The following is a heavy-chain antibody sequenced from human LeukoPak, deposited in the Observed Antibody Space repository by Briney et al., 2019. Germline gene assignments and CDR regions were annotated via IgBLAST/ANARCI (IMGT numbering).Heavy chain of an antibody. CDR2: ISNDGSNQ. V-gene: IGHV3-30-3*01. CDR3: ARPQNSGAIMSFLIDS. Sequence: TGGSLRLSCAASGFTVSSNYMSWVRQAPGKGLEWVAVISNDGSNQIYGDSVKGRFTISRDNSKNTLYLQMNSLRAEDTAVYYCARPQNSGAIMSFLIDSWGQGTLVTVSS. D-gene: IGHD4/OR15-4a*01. CDR1: GFTVSSNY. J-gene: IGHJ4*02.